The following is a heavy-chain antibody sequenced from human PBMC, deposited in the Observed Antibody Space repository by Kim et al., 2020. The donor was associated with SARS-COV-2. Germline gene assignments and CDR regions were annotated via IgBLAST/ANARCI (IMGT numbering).Heavy chain of an antibody. Sequence: ASVKVSCEASGYTFNSYSIHWVRQVPGQGLEWMGWINTNTGHPTYAQGFTARFVFSLDTSVATTYLEIRSLKSGDSAMYYFARDDRVKFFREAYFDLWG. J-gene: IGHJ2*01. CDR3: ARDDRVKFFREAYFDL. CDR1: GYTFNSYS. D-gene: IGHD3-10*01. CDR2: INTNTGHP. V-gene: IGHV7-4-1*02.